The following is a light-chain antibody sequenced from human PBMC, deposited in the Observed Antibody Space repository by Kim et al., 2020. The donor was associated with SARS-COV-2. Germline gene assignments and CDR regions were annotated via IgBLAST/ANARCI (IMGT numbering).Light chain of an antibody. V-gene: IGLV3-9*01. J-gene: IGLJ3*02. CDR2: GDS. CDR1: NIGTKN. CDR3: QVWDSSTAV. Sequence: SVALGQTARITCGGNNIGTKNVHCFQPKPGQAPVLVICGDSNRPSGIPGRFSGSNSGNTATLTISRAQPGDEADYYCQVWDSSTAVFGGGTQLTVL.